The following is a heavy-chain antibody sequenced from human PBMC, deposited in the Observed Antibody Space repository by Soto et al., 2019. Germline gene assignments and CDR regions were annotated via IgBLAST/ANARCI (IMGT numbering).Heavy chain of an antibody. V-gene: IGHV3-23*01. CDR2: ISGSGGST. CDR1: GFTFSNYA. J-gene: IGHJ4*02. CDR3: AKGSPVGSYYGSSGFEY. D-gene: IGHD3-22*01. Sequence: GGSLRLSCAASGFTFSNYAMNWVRQAPGKGLEWVSVISGSGGSTYYADSVKGRFTISRDNSKNTLDLQMNSLRAEDMAVYYCAKGSPVGSYYGSSGFEYWGQGTLVTVSS.